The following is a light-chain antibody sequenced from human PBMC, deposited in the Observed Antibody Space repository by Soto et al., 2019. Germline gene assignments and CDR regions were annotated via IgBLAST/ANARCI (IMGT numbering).Light chain of an antibody. V-gene: IGLV2-8*01. CDR1: SSDVGGYNY. CDR3: SSYAGSSNV. CDR2: EVN. Sequence: QSALTQPPSASGSPGQSVAISCTGTSSDVGGYNYVSWYQQHPGKAPKLMIYEVNKRPSGVPDRFSGSKSGNTASLTVSGLQAKDAADYYCSSYAGSSNVFGTGTKLTVL. J-gene: IGLJ1*01.